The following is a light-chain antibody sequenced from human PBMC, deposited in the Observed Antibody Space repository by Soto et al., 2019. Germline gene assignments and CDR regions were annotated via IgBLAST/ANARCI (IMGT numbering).Light chain of an antibody. Sequence: DIQMTQSPSSLSASVGDRVTITCLASRSIYTHLACYQQKPGNAPKLLIYSASTLQSGVPSRLSASGSGTDFNLPIRALPSEDVCTIFCQTHDKAPWTFGPGTRVDV. CDR1: RSIYTH. CDR2: SAS. J-gene: IGKJ3*01. V-gene: IGKV1-27*01. CDR3: QTHDKAPWT.